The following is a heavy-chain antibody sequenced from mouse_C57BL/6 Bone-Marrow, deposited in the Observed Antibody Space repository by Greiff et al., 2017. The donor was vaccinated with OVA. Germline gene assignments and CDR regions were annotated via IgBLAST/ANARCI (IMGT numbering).Heavy chain of an antibody. J-gene: IGHJ1*03. CDR2: IYPGDGDT. V-gene: IGHV1-82*01. Sequence: VKLVESGPELVKPGASVKISCKASGYAFSSSWMNWVKQRPGKGLEWIGRIYPGDGDTNYNGKFKGKATLTADKSSSTAYMQLSSLTSEDSAVYFCAIDYAPWYFDVWGTGTTVTVSS. CDR3: AIDYAPWYFDV. CDR1: GYAFSSSW. D-gene: IGHD2-4*01.